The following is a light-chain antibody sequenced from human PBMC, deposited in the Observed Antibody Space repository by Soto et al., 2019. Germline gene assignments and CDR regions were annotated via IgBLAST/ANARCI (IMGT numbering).Light chain of an antibody. J-gene: IGLJ2*01. CDR2: DVS. V-gene: IGLV2-14*01. CDR3: SSYTSSSTLYVV. Sequence: QSVLAQPASVSGSPGQSITISCVGTSGDIGDYNYVSWYQQHPGKAPKLMIYDVSNRPSGVSNRFSGSKSGNTASLTISGLQAEDEADYYCSSYTSSSTLYVVFGGGTKVTVL. CDR1: SGDIGDYNY.